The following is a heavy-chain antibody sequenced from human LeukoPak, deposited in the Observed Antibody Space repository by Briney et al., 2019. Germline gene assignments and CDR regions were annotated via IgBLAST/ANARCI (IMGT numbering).Heavy chain of an antibody. CDR2: INQDGSER. D-gene: IGHD3-16*01. CDR1: GFSFNKYW. Sequence: GGSLRLSSIMSGFSFNKYWVTWVRPAPGKRLEWVASINQDGSERYSVDSVKGRFTISRDNDNNSLFLQMNSLRAEDTAVYYCARVGGVSLGYWGQGTLVTVSS. J-gene: IGHJ4*02. V-gene: IGHV3-7*01. CDR3: ARVGGVSLGY.